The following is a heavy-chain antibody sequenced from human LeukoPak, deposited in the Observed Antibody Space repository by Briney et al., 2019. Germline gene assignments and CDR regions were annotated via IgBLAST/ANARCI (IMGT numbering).Heavy chain of an antibody. J-gene: IGHJ5*02. CDR2: IYYSGST. CDR3: ARTPSSRGYGDYWGHWFDP. D-gene: IGHD4-17*01. Sequence: SETPSLTCTVSGGSISSSSYYWGWIRQPPGKGLEWIGSIYYSGSTYYNPSLKSRVTISVDTSKNQFSLKLSSVTAADTAVYYCARTPSSRGYGDYWGHWFDPWGQGTLVTVSS. CDR1: GGSISSSSYY. V-gene: IGHV4-39*01.